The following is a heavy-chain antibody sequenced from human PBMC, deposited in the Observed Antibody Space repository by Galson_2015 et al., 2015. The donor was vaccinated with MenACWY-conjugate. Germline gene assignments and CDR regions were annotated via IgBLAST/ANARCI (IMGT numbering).Heavy chain of an antibody. CDR1: EDTY. Sequence: SVKVSCKASEDTYIHWVRQAPGQGLEWMGMINPRVGSSHYAQKFQGRVTMTRNTSITTAYMELSSLSSEDTAVYFCARVTGGRFDLWGQGTLVTVSS. V-gene: IGHV1-46*01. CDR3: ARVTGGRFDL. J-gene: IGHJ4*02. D-gene: IGHD3-16*01. CDR2: INPRVGSS.